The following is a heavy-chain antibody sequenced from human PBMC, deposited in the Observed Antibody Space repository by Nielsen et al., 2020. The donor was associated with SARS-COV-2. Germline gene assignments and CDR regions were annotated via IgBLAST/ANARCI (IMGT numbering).Heavy chain of an antibody. Sequence: GESLKIPCAASGFTFSSYWMHWVRHAPGKGLVWVSRINSDGSSTSYADSVKGRFTISRDNAKNTLYLQMNSLRAEDTAVYYCARDLYYDSSLDYWGQGTLVTVSS. D-gene: IGHD3-22*01. J-gene: IGHJ4*02. CDR2: INSDGSST. CDR1: GFTFSSYW. V-gene: IGHV3-74*01. CDR3: ARDLYYDSSLDY.